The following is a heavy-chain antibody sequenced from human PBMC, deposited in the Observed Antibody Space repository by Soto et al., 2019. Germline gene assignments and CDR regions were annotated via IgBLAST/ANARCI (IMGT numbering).Heavy chain of an antibody. CDR1: GFTFSSYA. CDR3: ARAPSSGYWPIDY. J-gene: IGHJ4*02. D-gene: IGHD3-22*01. CDR2: ISGSGGST. V-gene: IGHV3-23*01. Sequence: EVQLLESGGGLVQPGGSLRLSCAASGFTFSSYAMSWVRQAPGKGLEWVSAISGSGGSTYYADSVKGRFTISRDNSKNTLYLQMNSLRAEDTAVYYCARAPSSGYWPIDYWGQGTLVTVSS.